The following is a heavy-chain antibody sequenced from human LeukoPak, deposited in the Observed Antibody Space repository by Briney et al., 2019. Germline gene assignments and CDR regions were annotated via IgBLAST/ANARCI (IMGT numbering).Heavy chain of an antibody. CDR1: GGSISPYF. CDR3: ARRQTYFDY. CDR2: IYYSGST. J-gene: IGHJ4*02. Sequence: SETLSLICTVSGGSISPYFWSWIRQPPGKGLEWIGYIYYSGSTNYNPSLKSRVTISVDTSKNQFSLKLSSVTAADTAVYYCARRQTYFDYWGQGTLVTVSS. V-gene: IGHV4-59*08.